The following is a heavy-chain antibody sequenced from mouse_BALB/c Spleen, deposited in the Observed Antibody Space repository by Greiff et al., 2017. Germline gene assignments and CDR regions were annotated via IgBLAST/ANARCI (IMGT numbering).Heavy chain of an antibody. CDR1: GFTFSDYG. CDR2: ISNLAYSI. CDR3: ARDYGNYPYYAMDY. D-gene: IGHD2-1*01. V-gene: IGHV5-15*02. Sequence: EVQLVESGGGLVQPGGSRKLSCAASGFTFSDYGMAWVRQAPGKGPEWVAFISNLAYSIYYADTVTGRFTISRENAKNTLYLEMSSLRSEDTAMYYCARDYGNYPYYAMDYWGQGTSVTVSS. J-gene: IGHJ4*01.